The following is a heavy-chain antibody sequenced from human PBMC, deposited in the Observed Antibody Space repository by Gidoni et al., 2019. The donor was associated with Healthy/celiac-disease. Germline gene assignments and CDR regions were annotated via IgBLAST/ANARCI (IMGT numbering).Heavy chain of an antibody. J-gene: IGHJ4*02. CDR3: AKSDSSGSKYYFDY. Sequence: EVQLLESGGGLVHPGGSLRLSCAASGLPFSSYAMSWVRQAPGKGLGWVSAISGSGGSTYYADSVKGRFTVSRDNSKNTLYLQMNSLRAEDTAVYYCAKSDSSGSKYYFDYWGQGTLVTVSS. CDR2: ISGSGGST. D-gene: IGHD3-22*01. V-gene: IGHV3-23*01. CDR1: GLPFSSYA.